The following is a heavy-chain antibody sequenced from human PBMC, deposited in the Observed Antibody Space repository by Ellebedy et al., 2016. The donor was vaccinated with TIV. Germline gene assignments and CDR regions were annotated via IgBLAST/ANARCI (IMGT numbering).Heavy chain of an antibody. CDR2: MKQDGSEK. D-gene: IGHD3-10*01. CDR3: ARVPAVRKPIDF. J-gene: IGHJ4*02. Sequence: GESLKISXAASGFTFSSYWMTWVRQAPGKGLEWVANMKQDGSEKYYVDSVKGRFTISRDNAKNSLYLQMNSLRDEDTAVYYCARVPAVRKPIDFWGQGTLVTVSS. CDR1: GFTFSSYW. V-gene: IGHV3-7*01.